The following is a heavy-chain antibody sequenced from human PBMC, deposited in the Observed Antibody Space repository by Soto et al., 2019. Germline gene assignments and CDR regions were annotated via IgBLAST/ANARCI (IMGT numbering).Heavy chain of an antibody. V-gene: IGHV1-18*01. J-gene: IGHJ6*02. D-gene: IGHD2-21*02. CDR3: AREGDVPYYSYGMDV. Sequence: QVPLVQSGAEVKKPGASVKVSCKTSGYTFTRYGISWVRQAPGQGLEWMGWISGYDGRTNFAQKVQDRVTMTTDTSTSTVYMELRSLSSDDTAVYYCAREGDVPYYSYGMDVWGQGTTVTVSS. CDR2: ISGYDGRT. CDR1: GYTFTRYG.